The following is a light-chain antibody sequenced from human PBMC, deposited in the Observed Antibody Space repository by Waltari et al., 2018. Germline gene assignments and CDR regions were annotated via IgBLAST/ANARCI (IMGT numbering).Light chain of an antibody. CDR2: GAS. CDR1: QSVGRT. J-gene: IGKJ1*01. Sequence: EIVLPHSPGTLSLSPGERATPSCRASQSVGRTLAWYQQKPGQAPRLLMYGASSRATGTPDRFSGSGSGTDFSLTISRLEPEDFAVYYCQHYVRLPATFGQGTKVEI. V-gene: IGKV3-20*01. CDR3: QHYVRLPAT.